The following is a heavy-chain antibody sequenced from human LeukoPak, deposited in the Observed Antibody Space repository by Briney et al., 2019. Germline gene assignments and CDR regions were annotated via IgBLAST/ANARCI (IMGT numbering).Heavy chain of an antibody. CDR1: GGXITSYY. D-gene: IGHD3-10*01. CDR3: ARSGVGPPVTEPFDY. J-gene: IGHJ4*02. V-gene: IGHV4-59*01. Sequence: SETLSLTCSVSGGXITSYYWSWIRQPPGKGQEWIGYIYYSGSTNYNPSLRSRVTISVDTSKNQFSLKLSSVTAADTAVYYCARSGVGPPVTEPFDYWGQGTLVIVFS. CDR2: IYYSGST.